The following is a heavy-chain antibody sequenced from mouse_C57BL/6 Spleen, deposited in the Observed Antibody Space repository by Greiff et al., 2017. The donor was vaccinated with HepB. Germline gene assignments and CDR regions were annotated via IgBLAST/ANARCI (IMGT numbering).Heavy chain of an antibody. Sequence: ESGPELVKPGASVKISCKASGYSFTDYNMNWVKQSNGKSLEWIGVINPNYGTTSYNQKFKGKATLTVDQSSSTAYMQLNSLTSEDSAVYYCARGGYGNYEGYFDYWGQGTTLTVSS. D-gene: IGHD2-1*01. CDR2: INPNYGTT. V-gene: IGHV1-39*01. CDR1: GYSFTDYN. CDR3: ARGGYGNYEGYFDY. J-gene: IGHJ2*01.